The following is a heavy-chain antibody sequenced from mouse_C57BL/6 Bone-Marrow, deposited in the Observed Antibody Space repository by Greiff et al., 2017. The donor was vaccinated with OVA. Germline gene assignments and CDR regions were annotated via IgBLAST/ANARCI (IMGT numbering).Heavy chain of an antibody. D-gene: IGHD2-4*01. CDR3: TPCYDYDWYFDV. CDR2: IDPENGDT. J-gene: IGHJ1*03. CDR1: GFNIKDDY. V-gene: IGHV14-4*01. Sequence: VQLKQSGAELVRPGASVKLSCTASGFNIKDDYMHWVKQRPEQGLEWIGWIDPENGDTEYASKFQGKATITADTSSNTAYLQLSSLTSEDTAVYYCTPCYDYDWYFDVWGTGTTVTVSS.